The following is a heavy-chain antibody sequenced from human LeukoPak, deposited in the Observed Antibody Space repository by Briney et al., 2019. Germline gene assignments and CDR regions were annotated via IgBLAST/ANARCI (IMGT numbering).Heavy chain of an antibody. Sequence: GGSLRLSCAASGFTFSDYYMSWIRQAPGKGLEWVSYISSSGSTIYYADSVKGRFTISRDNAKNSLYLQMNSLRAEDTAVYYCASFEGDGGMYYYDSSGYYYSYWGQGTLVTVSS. J-gene: IGHJ4*02. CDR1: GFTFSDYY. D-gene: IGHD3-22*01. V-gene: IGHV3-11*04. CDR2: ISSSGSTI. CDR3: ASFEGDGGMYYYDSSGYYYSY.